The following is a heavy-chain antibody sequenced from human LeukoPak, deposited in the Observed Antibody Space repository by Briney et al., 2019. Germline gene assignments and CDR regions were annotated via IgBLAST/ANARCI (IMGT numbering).Heavy chain of an antibody. CDR3: ARGDYNDGGGYLDH. J-gene: IGHJ5*02. CDR2: IYYNGIT. V-gene: IGHV4-30-4*01. CDR1: GGSIFSGDYY. Sequence: SQTLSLTCTVSGGSIFSGDYYWSWVRQPPGKGLEWIGYIYYNGITYFNPSLESRVSMSVDTSKNQFSLNLSSVTAADTAVYYCARGDYNDGGGYLDHWGQGALVTVSP. D-gene: IGHD3-22*01.